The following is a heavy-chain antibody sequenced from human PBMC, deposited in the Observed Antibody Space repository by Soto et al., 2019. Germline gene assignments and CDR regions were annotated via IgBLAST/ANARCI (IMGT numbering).Heavy chain of an antibody. J-gene: IGHJ4*02. CDR1: GFTFSSYA. CDR3: AKDFGSGYYYSRSY. D-gene: IGHD3-22*01. V-gene: IGHV3-23*01. CDR2: ISGSGGNT. Sequence: GGSLRLSCAASGFTFSSYAMSWVRQAPGKGLEWVSAISGSGGNTYYADSVKGRFTISRDNSKNTLYLQMNSLRAEDTAVYYCAKDFGSGYYYSRSYWGQGTLVTVSS.